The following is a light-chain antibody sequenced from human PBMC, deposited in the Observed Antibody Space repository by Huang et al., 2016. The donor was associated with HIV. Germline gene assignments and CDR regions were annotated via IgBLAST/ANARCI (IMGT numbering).Light chain of an antibody. CDR2: GAS. V-gene: IGKV3-15*01. J-gene: IGKJ3*01. Sequence: EIVMTQSPATLSVSPGQRVTLSCRASQSVSRNFAWYQQKPGHAPRRLIYGASTRATGIPARFSGSGSGTEFTLTISSLQSEHFAVYYCQQYNDWPITFGPGTKVDAK. CDR3: QQYNDWPIT. CDR1: QSVSRN.